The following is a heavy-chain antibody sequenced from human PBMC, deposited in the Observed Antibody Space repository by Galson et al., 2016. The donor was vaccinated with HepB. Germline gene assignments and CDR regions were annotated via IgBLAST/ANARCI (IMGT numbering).Heavy chain of an antibody. CDR2: ISRSGASR. CDR1: GFTFRNYG. D-gene: IGHD2-2*01. Sequence: SLRLSCAASGFTFRNYGMTWVRQAPGKGLEFVSSISRSGASRYYADSVRGRFTISRDNSRDTLSLQMNSLTADDTAIYYCVQGSTAPAVWGKGTTVTVSS. V-gene: IGHV3-23*01. CDR3: VQGSTAPAV. J-gene: IGHJ6*04.